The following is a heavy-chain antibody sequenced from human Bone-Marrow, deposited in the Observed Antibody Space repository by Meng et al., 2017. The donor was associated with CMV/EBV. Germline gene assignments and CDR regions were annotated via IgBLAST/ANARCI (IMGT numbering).Heavy chain of an antibody. CDR3: ARQRVGGYYYYGMDV. CDR1: GYTFTGYY. V-gene: IGHV1-2*02. CDR2: INPNSGGT. D-gene: IGHD3-16*01. J-gene: IGHJ6*02. Sequence: ASVKVSCKASGYTFTGYYMHWVRQAPGQGLEWMGWINPNSGGTNYAQKFQDRVTMTRDTSISTAYMELSRLRSDDTAVYYCARQRVGGYYYYGMDVWGQGTTVTVSS.